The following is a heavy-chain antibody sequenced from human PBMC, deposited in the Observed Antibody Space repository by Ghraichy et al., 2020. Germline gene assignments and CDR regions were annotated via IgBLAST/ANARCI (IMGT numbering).Heavy chain of an antibody. Sequence: GGSLRLSCSVSGFSLSNNAVHWVRQAPGKGLESVSGISVNGDRIYYPDSVKGRFTISRDTSKNTVYLEMSSLRVDDTATYYCVKDRQFTSRGWFDSWGQGTLVVVSS. V-gene: IGHV3-64D*06. CDR3: VKDRQFTSRGWFDS. D-gene: IGHD5-24*01. CDR2: ISVNGDRI. CDR1: GFSLSNNA. J-gene: IGHJ5*01.